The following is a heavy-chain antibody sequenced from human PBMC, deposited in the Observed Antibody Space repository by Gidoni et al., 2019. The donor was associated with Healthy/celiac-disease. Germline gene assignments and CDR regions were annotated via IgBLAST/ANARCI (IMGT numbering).Heavy chain of an antibody. Sequence: QLQLQESGPGLVKPSETLSLTCTVSGGSISSSSYYWGWIRQPPGKGLEWIGSIYYSGSTYYNPSLKSRVTISVDTSKNQFSLKLSSVTAADTAVYYCARQGSDSSGYVNWFDPWGQGTLVTVSS. CDR2: IYYSGST. D-gene: IGHD3-22*01. CDR3: ARQGSDSSGYVNWFDP. CDR1: GGSISSSSYY. J-gene: IGHJ5*02. V-gene: IGHV4-39*01.